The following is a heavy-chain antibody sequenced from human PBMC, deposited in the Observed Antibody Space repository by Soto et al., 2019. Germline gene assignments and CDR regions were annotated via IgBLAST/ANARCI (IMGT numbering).Heavy chain of an antibody. CDR1: GFTFGDYA. Sequence: GGSLRLSCTASGFTFGDYAMSWVRQAPGKGLEWVGFIRSKAYGGTTEYAASVKGRFTISRDDSKSIAYLQMNSLKTEDTAVYYCTRDLKVPLAYYYDSSGYYYWGQGTPVPVYS. D-gene: IGHD3-22*01. CDR3: TRDLKVPLAYYYDSSGYYY. J-gene: IGHJ4*02. CDR2: IRSKAYGGTT. V-gene: IGHV3-49*04.